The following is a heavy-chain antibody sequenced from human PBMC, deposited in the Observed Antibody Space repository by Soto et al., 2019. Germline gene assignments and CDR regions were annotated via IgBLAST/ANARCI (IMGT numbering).Heavy chain of an antibody. Sequence: SETLSLTCTVSGGSISSGGYYWSWIRQHPGKGLEWIGYIYNSGSIYYNPSLKSRVTISVDTSKNQFSLKLSSVTAADTAVYYCARGARPTEHFDYWGQGTLVTVSS. CDR3: ARGARPTEHFDY. V-gene: IGHV4-31*03. CDR2: IYNSGSI. D-gene: IGHD1-26*01. CDR1: GGSISSGGYY. J-gene: IGHJ4*02.